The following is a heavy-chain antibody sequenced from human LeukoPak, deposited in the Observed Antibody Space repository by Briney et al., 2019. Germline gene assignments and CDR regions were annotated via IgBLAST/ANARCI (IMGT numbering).Heavy chain of an antibody. CDR2: IKQDGSEK. CDR3: ARNPRIVVAAPEDWFDH. D-gene: IGHD2-15*01. Sequence: GGSLRLSCAASGFTFSSYWMSWVRQAPGKGLEWVANIKQDGSEKYYVDSVKGRFTISRDNAKNSLYLQMNSLRAEDTAVYYCARNPRIVVAAPEDWFDHWGQGTLVTVSS. CDR1: GFTFSSYW. J-gene: IGHJ5*02. V-gene: IGHV3-7*01.